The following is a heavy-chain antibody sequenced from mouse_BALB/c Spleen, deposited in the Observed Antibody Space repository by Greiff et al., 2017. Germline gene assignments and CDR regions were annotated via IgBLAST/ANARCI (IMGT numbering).Heavy chain of an antibody. CDR2: ISSGSSTI. V-gene: IGHV5-17*02. CDR1: GFTFSSFG. CDR3: ARDGNPLFDY. J-gene: IGHJ2*01. D-gene: IGHD2-1*01. Sequence: EVQLVESGGGLVKPGGSLKLSCAASGFTFSSFGMHWVRQAPEKGLEWVAYISSGSSTIYYADTVKGRFTISRDNPKNTLFLQMTSLRSEDTAMYYCARDGNPLFDYWGQGTTLTVSS.